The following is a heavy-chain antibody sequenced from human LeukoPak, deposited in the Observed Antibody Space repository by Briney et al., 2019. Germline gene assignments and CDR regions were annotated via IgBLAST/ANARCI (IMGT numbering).Heavy chain of an antibody. CDR2: ISYDGSNK. D-gene: IGHD1-1*01. V-gene: IGHV3-30-3*01. Sequence: GGSLRLSCAASGFTFSSYAMHWVRQAPGKGLEWVAVISYDGSNKYYADSVKGRFTISRDNSKNTLYLQVNSLRAEDTAVYYCAIPENNWGGTRPNDYWGQGTLVTVSS. CDR3: AIPENNWGGTRPNDY. J-gene: IGHJ4*02. CDR1: GFTFSSYA.